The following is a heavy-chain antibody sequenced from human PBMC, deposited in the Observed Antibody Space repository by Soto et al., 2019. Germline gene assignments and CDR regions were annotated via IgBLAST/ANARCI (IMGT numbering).Heavy chain of an antibody. Sequence: LRLSCAASGFTFSSYSMNWVRQAPGKGLEWVSYISSSSSTIYYADSVKGRFTISRDNAKNSLYLQMNSLRAEDTAVYYCARDFSSSWYGDAFDIWGQGTMVTVSS. J-gene: IGHJ3*02. V-gene: IGHV3-48*01. D-gene: IGHD6-13*01. CDR2: ISSSSSTI. CDR1: GFTFSSYS. CDR3: ARDFSSSWYGDAFDI.